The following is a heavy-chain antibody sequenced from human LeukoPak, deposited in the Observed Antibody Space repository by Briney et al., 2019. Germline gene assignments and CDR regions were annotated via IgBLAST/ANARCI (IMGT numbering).Heavy chain of an antibody. J-gene: IGHJ3*02. V-gene: IGHV1-69*13. CDR1: GGTFSSYA. D-gene: IGHD5-12*01. Sequence: SVKVSCKASGGTFSSYAISWVRQAPGQGLEWMGGIIPIFGTANYAQKFQGRVTITADESTSTAYMELSSLRSEDTAVYYCARELLRKPTKDAFDIWGQGTMVIVSS. CDR2: IIPIFGTA. CDR3: ARELLRKPTKDAFDI.